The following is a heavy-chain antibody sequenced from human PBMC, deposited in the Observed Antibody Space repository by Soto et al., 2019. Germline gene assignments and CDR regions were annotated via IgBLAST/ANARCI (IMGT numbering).Heavy chain of an antibody. Sequence: QVQLVESGGGVVQPGRSLRLSCAASGFTFSSYAMHWVRQAPGKGLEWVAVISYDGSNKYYADSVKGRFTISRDNSKNTLLLQMNGRGAEDRAVYYWARGVFRFFDWLSGGGVDYWGQGTLVTVSS. CDR1: GFTFSSYA. D-gene: IGHD3-9*01. CDR3: ARGVFRFFDWLSGGGVDY. V-gene: IGHV3-30-3*01. CDR2: ISYDGSNK. J-gene: IGHJ4*02.